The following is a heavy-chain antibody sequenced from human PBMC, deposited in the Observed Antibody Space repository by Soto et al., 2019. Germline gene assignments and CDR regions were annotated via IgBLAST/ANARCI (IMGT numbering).Heavy chain of an antibody. V-gene: IGHV3-9*01. J-gene: IGHJ3*02. Sequence: EVQLVESGGGLVQPGRSLRLSCAASGFTFDDYAMHWVRQAPGKGPEWVSGITWNSGSRGYAESVKGRFTISSDNAKNSLDLQMNSLRTEDTALYYCAKSKGVLEILKTTVTTFWGPFHIGGQGTMVTVSS. CDR2: ITWNSGSR. CDR1: GFTFDDYA. CDR3: AKSKGVLEILKTTVTTFWGPFHI. D-gene: IGHD4-17*01.